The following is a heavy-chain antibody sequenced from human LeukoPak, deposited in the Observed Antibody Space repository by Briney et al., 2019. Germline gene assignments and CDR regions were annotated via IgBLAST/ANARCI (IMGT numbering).Heavy chain of an antibody. D-gene: IGHD6-19*01. J-gene: IGHJ4*02. CDR2: INPNSGGT. CDR3: ARLVAGTGNY. CDR1: GYTFTGYY. Sequence: GASVKVSCKASGYTFTGYYIHWVRQAPGQGLQWMGWINPNSGGTNYAQKFQGRVTMTRDTSISTAYMELSRLRSDDTAVYYCARLVAGTGNYWGQGTLVTVSS. V-gene: IGHV1-2*02.